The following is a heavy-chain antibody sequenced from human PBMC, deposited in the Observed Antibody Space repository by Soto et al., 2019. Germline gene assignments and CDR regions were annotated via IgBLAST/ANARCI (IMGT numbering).Heavy chain of an antibody. Sequence: GGSLRLSCAASGFTFNTYAMSWVRQAPGKGLEWVAKIKHDGSEKFYVNSVEGRFTISRDSTKNSLYLQMNSLRAADTAVYYCARDGTDDAFDIWGQGTMVTVSS. CDR1: GFTFNTYA. CDR3: ARDGTDDAFDI. CDR2: IKHDGSEK. J-gene: IGHJ3*02. V-gene: IGHV3-7*03.